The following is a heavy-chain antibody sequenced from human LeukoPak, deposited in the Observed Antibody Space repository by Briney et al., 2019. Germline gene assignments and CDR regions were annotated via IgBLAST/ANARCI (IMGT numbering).Heavy chain of an antibody. Sequence: SETLSLTCTVSGGSISSYYWSWIRQPPGKGLEWIGYISYSGSTNYNPSLESRVTMSVDTSMNQFSVRLSSVTAADTAVYYCARGSSSWPARFDHWGQGTLVTVSS. CDR1: GGSISSYY. CDR3: ARGSSSWPARFDH. V-gene: IGHV4-59*01. CDR2: ISYSGST. J-gene: IGHJ5*02. D-gene: IGHD6-13*01.